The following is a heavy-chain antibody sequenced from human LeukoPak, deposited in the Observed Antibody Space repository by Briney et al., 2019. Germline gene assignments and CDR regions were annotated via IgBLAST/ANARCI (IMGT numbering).Heavy chain of an antibody. V-gene: IGHV4-34*01. CDR2: INHSGST. D-gene: IGHD3-22*01. CDR3: ASWGYGGYDSSGYLDY. Sequence: SETLSLTCAVYGGSFSGYYWSWIRQPPGKGLEWIGEINHSGSTNYNPSLKSRVTISVDTSKNQFSLKLSSVTAADTAVYYCASWGYGGYDSSGYLDYWGQGTLVTVSS. J-gene: IGHJ4*02. CDR1: GGSFSGYY.